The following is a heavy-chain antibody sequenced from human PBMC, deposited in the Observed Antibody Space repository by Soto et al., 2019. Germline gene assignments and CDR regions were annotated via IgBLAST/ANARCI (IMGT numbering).Heavy chain of an antibody. CDR3: AKAIPGFTSSWNRSGFDL. D-gene: IGHD6-13*01. CDR2: ISGSGGRS. CDR1: GFTFSRYA. Sequence: EVQLLESGGGLVQPGGSLRLSCAASGFTFSRYAMTWVRQAPGKGLEWVSAISGSGGRSEYADSVNGRFTISRDNSKNTLYLQMNSLRADDTALYYCAKAIPGFTSSWNRSGFDLWGQGTMVTVSS. V-gene: IGHV3-23*01. J-gene: IGHJ3*01.